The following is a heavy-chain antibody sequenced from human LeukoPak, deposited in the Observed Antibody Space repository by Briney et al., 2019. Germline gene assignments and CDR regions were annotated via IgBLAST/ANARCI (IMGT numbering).Heavy chain of an antibody. CDR2: IYYSGST. D-gene: IGHD3-16*01. Sequence: SETLSLTCTVSGASISSGDYYWSWIRQPPGKGLEWIGYIYYSGSTYYNPSLKSRVTISVDTSKNQFSLKLSSVTAADTAVYYCARGDDYVWGTFNDYWGQGTLVTVSS. CDR1: GASISSGDYY. CDR3: ARGDDYVWGTFNDY. V-gene: IGHV4-30-4*01. J-gene: IGHJ4*02.